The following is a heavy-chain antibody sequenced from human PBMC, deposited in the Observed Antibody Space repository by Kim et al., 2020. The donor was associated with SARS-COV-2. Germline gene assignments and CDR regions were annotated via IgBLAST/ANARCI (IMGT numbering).Heavy chain of an antibody. CDR3: ARDLDYGDYEGGMDV. J-gene: IGHJ6*02. Sequence: DSEKCRFTISRDNSKTTLYRQMNSLRAEDTAVYYCARDLDYGDYEGGMDVWGQGTTVTVSS. D-gene: IGHD4-17*01. V-gene: IGHV3-30*01.